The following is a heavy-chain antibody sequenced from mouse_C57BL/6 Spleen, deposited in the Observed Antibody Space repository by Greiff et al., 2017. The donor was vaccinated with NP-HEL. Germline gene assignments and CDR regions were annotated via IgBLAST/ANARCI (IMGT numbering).Heavy chain of an antibody. Sequence: EVQLVESEGGLVQPGSSMKLSCTASGFTFSDYYMAWVRQVPEKGLEWVANINYDGSSTYYLDSLKSRFIISRDNAKNILYLQMRSLKSEDTATYYCARVFITTVPWYFDVWGTGTTVTVSS. D-gene: IGHD1-1*01. V-gene: IGHV5-16*01. J-gene: IGHJ1*03. CDR1: GFTFSDYY. CDR2: INYDGSST. CDR3: ARVFITTVPWYFDV.